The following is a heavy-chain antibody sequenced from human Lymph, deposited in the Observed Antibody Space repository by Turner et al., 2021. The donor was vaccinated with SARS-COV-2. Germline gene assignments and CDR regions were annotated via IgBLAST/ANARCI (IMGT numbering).Heavy chain of an antibody. CDR3: ARAAQLTVWFDP. V-gene: IGHV1-8*01. CDR1: GYTFTRYD. J-gene: IGHJ5*02. CDR2: MDHNSGNT. Sequence: QVQLAQSGAEVKMPGASVKGSCMASGYTFTRYDINWGRQATGQGLEWMGGMDHNSGNTGYAQKFQGRVTMTRNTSISTAYMELSSLRSEDTAVYYCARAAQLTVWFDPWGQGTLVTVSS. D-gene: IGHD3-9*01.